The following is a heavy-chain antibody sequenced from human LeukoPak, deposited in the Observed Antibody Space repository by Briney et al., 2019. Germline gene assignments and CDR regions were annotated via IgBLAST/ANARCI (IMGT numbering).Heavy chain of an antibody. J-gene: IGHJ4*02. V-gene: IGHV4-39*01. CDR3: ATSNFWSGYSDY. Sequence: SETLSLTCTVSGGSISSSSYYWGWIRQPPGKGLEWIGSIYYSGSTYYNPSLKSRVTISVDTSKDQFSLKVNSVTAADTAVYYCATSNFWSGYSDYWGQGTLVTVSS. CDR1: GGSISSSSYY. CDR2: IYYSGST. D-gene: IGHD3-3*01.